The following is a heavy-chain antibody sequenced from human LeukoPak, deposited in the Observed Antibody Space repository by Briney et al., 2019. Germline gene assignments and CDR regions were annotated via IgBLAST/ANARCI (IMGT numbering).Heavy chain of an antibody. CDR2: FYPGDSDT. J-gene: IGHJ6*02. V-gene: IGHV5-51*01. CDR3: ARPGPRALASESGMDV. CDR1: GYSFTSYW. Sequence: GESLKISCKGSGYSFTSYWIGWVRQMPGKGLEWMGIFYPGDSDTRYSPSFQGQVTISADKSISTAYLQWSSLKASDTAMYYCARPGPRALASESGMDVWGQGTTVTVSS. D-gene: IGHD3-10*01.